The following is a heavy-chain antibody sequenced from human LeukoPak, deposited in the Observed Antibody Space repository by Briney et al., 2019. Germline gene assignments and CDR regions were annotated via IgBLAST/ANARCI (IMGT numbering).Heavy chain of an antibody. J-gene: IGHJ4*02. V-gene: IGHV3-13*01. CDR1: GFTFSSYD. CDR2: IGTAGDT. CDR3: ARATYSSSWKYYFDY. Sequence: GGSLRLSCAASGFTFSSYDTHWVRQATGKGLEWVSAIGTAGDTYYPGSVKGRFTISRENAKNSLYLQMNSLRAGDTAVYYCARATYSSSWKYYFDYWGQGTLVTVSS. D-gene: IGHD6-13*01.